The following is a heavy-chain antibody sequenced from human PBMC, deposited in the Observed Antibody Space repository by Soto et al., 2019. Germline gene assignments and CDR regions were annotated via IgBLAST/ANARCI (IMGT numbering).Heavy chain of an antibody. CDR3: ARPAFRDYQGRGFDY. J-gene: IGHJ4*02. CDR1: GYIFTSYG. D-gene: IGHD4-17*01. V-gene: IGHV1-18*01. Sequence: QVQLAQSGAEVKKPGASVKVSCKASGYIFTSYGISWVRQAPGQGLEWMGWISAYNGNTNYAQNLQGRVTKTTDTSTSTAYMDLRSLRSDDTAVYYCARPAFRDYQGRGFDYWGQGTLVTVSS. CDR2: ISAYNGNT.